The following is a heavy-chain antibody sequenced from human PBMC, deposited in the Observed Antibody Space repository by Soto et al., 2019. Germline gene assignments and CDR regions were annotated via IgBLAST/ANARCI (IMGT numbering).Heavy chain of an antibody. CDR1: GGSISSGDYY. CDR2: IYYSGST. D-gene: IGHD3-10*01. V-gene: IGHV4-30-4*01. Sequence: QVQLQESGPGLVKPSQTLSLTCTVSGGSISSGDYYWSWIRQPPGKGLEWIGYIYYSGSTYYNPSLKSRVTISVATSKHQFSLKLSSVTAADTAVYYCARYYGSGSYYTVWDWYFDLWGRGTLVTVSS. J-gene: IGHJ2*01. CDR3: ARYYGSGSYYTVWDWYFDL.